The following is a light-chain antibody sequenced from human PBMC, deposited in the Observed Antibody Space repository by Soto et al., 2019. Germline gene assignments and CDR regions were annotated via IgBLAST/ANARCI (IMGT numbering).Light chain of an antibody. J-gene: IGKJ1*01. CDR1: QSLLHSNGYNY. Sequence: DILMTQSPLSLPVTPGEPASISCRSSQSLLHSNGYNYLDWYLQKPGQSPQLLIYLGSSRASGVPDRFSGGGSGTDFTLKISRVEAEDVGIYYCMQALQTPPTFGQGTKVDI. CDR2: LGS. CDR3: MQALQTPPT. V-gene: IGKV2-28*01.